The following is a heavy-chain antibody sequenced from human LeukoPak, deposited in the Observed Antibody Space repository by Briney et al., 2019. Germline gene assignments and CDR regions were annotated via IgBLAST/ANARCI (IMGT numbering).Heavy chain of an antibody. J-gene: IGHJ4*02. CDR2: ISGSGGGT. D-gene: IGHD1-1*01. Sequence: GGSLRLSCAASGFTFSSYAMSWVRQAPGKGLEWVSAISGSGGGTYYADSVKGRFTISRDNSKNTLYLQMNSLRAEDTAVYYCAKWKGPPVGLDYRGQGTLVTVSS. CDR1: GFTFSSYA. V-gene: IGHV3-23*01. CDR3: AKWKGPPVGLDY.